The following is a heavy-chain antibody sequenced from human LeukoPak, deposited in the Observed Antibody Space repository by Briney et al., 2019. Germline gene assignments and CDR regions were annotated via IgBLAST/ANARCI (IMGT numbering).Heavy chain of an antibody. D-gene: IGHD6-19*01. CDR2: VYSDDTT. CDR3: AKGSGIVVYHFDY. J-gene: IGHJ4*02. CDR1: GFTVNSNY. Sequence: GGSLRLSCAASGFTVNSNYMNWVRQAPGKGLEWVSVVYSDDTTYYADSVKGRFTISRDNSKNTLYLQMNNLRAEDTAVYYCAKGSGIVVYHFDYWGQGTLVTVSS. V-gene: IGHV3-53*01.